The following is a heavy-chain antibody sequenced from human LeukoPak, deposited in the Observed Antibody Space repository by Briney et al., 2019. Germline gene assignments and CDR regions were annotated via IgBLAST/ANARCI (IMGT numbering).Heavy chain of an antibody. CDR3: ARDSNKHYDFWSGYPLYYYYYMDV. CDR1: GYTFTGHY. V-gene: IGHV1-2*02. J-gene: IGHJ6*03. CDR2: INPNSGDT. Sequence: ASVKVSCKASGYTFTGHYMHWVRQAPGQGLEWMGWINPNSGDTKFAQKFQGRVTMTRDTSISTAYMELSRLRSDDTAVYYCARDSNKHYDFWSGYPLYYYYYMDVWGKGTTVTVSS. D-gene: IGHD3-3*01.